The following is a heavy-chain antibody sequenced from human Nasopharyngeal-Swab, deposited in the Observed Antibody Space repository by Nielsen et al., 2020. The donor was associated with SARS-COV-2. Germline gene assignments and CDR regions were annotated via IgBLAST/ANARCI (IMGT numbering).Heavy chain of an antibody. CDR1: GYTFTGYY. V-gene: IGHV1-2*04. CDR3: ARDSSDPYGMDV. D-gene: IGHD6-19*01. CDR2: INPNSGGT. J-gene: IGHJ6*02. Sequence: ASVKVSCKASGYTFTGYYMHRVRQAPGQGLEWMGWINPNSGGTNYAQKFQGWVTMTRDTSISTAYMELSRLRSDDTAVYYCARDSSDPYGMDVWGQGTTVTVSS.